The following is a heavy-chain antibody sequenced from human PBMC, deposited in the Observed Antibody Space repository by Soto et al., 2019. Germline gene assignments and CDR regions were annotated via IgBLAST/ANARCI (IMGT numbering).Heavy chain of an antibody. D-gene: IGHD3-16*01. V-gene: IGHV3-33*01. Sequence: PWGSLRLSCAASGFAFSSYGMHLFRHSPGKGLEWVAFIWHDGGNKFYAESVKGRFTISRDNSKNTLYLQMTSLSAEDTAMYYCARDGDVNTGFGKDYWGQGTLVTVSS. CDR1: GFAFSSYG. CDR3: ARDGDVNTGFGKDY. J-gene: IGHJ4*02. CDR2: IWHDGGNK.